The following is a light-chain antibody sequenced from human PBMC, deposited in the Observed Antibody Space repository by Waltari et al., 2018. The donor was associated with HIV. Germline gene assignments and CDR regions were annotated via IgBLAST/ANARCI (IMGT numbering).Light chain of an antibody. Sequence: DIQMTQSPFSLSASVADRVTITCRTSQNIKIYLNWYQQKPGKAPKLLISAASTLESGVPSRFSGSGSGTDFTLTISSLQPEDFATYYCQQNYNVPFTFGPGTKVYFK. CDR3: QQNYNVPFT. V-gene: IGKV1-39*01. J-gene: IGKJ3*01. CDR1: QNIKIY. CDR2: AAS.